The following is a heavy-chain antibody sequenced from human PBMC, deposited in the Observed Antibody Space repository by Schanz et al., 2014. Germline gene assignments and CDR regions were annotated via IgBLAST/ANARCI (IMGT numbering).Heavy chain of an antibody. J-gene: IGHJ4*02. Sequence: QVHLVQSGSEVKKPGASVKVSCKASRYPFTAYYMHWVRQAPGQGLEWLGRFTHISQKFQGRVTMTRDTSSTTAYMELNSLRSDDTAVYYCVRELSGGTFDYWGQGALVTVSS. CDR3: VRELSGGTFDY. CDR2: FT. CDR1: RYPFTAYY. V-gene: IGHV1-2*06. D-gene: IGHD1-1*01.